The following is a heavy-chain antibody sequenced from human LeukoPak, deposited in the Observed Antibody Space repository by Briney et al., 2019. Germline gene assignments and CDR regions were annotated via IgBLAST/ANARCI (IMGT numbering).Heavy chain of an antibody. Sequence: KPSETLSLTCAVYGGSFSGYYWGWIRQPPGKGLEWIGEINHSGSTNYNPSLKSRVTISVDTSKNQFSLKLSSVTAADTAVYYWARRRFSGWFDPWGQGTLVTVSS. CDR3: ARRRFSGWFDP. CDR1: GGSFSGYY. CDR2: INHSGST. J-gene: IGHJ5*02. V-gene: IGHV4-34*01.